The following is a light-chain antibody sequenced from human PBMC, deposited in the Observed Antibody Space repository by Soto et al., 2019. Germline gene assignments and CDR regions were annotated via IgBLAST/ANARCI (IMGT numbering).Light chain of an antibody. J-gene: IGKJ1*01. V-gene: IGKV3-11*01. CDR3: HQRQSWPRT. CDR2: QTS. CDR1: QYINTR. Sequence: EIVLTQSPATLSSFPGDRDTLSCRASQYINTRLAWYQHRPGQSPRLLIYQTSLRAAGIPARFSASGSGTDFTLTISDVQPEDFALYYCHQRQSWPRTFGQGTKVDIK.